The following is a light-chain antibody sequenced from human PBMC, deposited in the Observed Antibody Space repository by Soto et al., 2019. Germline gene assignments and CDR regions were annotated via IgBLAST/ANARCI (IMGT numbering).Light chain of an antibody. CDR1: QSVSSNY. CDR2: GAS. J-gene: IGKJ3*01. Sequence: EIVLTQSPGTLSLSPGERATLSCRASQSVSSNYFAWYQQRPGQGPRLLIYGASTRATGIPDRFSGSGSGTDFTLTISRLEPEDFAVYYCQQYGSPPLTFGPGTKVDIK. V-gene: IGKV3-20*01. CDR3: QQYGSPPLT.